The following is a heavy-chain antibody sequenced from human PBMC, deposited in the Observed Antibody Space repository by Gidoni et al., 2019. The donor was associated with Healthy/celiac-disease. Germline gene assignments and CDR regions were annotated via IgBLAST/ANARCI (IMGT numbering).Heavy chain of an antibody. CDR3: ARDGYCSSTSCVFMDV. Sequence: VRQAPGKGLERVAVISYDGSNKYYADSVKGRFTISRDNSKNTLYLQMNSLRAEDTAVYYCARDGYCSSTSCVFMDVWGQGTTVTVSS. J-gene: IGHJ6*02. D-gene: IGHD2-2*03. V-gene: IGHV3-30*01. CDR2: ISYDGSNK.